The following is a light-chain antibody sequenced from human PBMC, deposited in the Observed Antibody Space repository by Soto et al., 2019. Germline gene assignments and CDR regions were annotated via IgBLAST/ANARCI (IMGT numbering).Light chain of an antibody. J-gene: IGLJ1*01. Sequence: SYELTQPPSVSVAPGKTARITCGGNNIGSKSVHWYQQKPGQAPVLVIYYDSDRPSGIPERFSGSNSGNTATLTISRVEAGDEAVYYCQVWDSSSDLYVFGTGTQLTVL. CDR3: QVWDSSSDLYV. V-gene: IGLV3-21*04. CDR2: YDS. CDR1: NIGSKS.